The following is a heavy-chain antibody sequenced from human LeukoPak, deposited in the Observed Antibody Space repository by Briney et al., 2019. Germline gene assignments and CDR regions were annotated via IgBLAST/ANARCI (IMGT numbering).Heavy chain of an antibody. Sequence: SVKVSCKASGGTFSNYAISWVRQAPGQGLEWMGGIIPIFGTANYAQKFQGRVTITADESTSTAYMELSSLRSEDTAVYYCATQSAYCGGDCPAGDYWGQGTLVTVSS. CDR1: GGTFSNYA. V-gene: IGHV1-69*13. J-gene: IGHJ4*02. CDR2: IIPIFGTA. CDR3: ATQSAYCGGDCPAGDY. D-gene: IGHD2-21*01.